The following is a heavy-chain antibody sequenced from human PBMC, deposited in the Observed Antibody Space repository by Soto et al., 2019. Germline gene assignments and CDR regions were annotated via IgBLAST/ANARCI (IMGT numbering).Heavy chain of an antibody. J-gene: IGHJ4*02. CDR3: ARSASIVVVPVAYFDY. CDR2: ISYGGSNK. CDR1: GFPFSSYA. D-gene: IGHD3-22*01. Sequence: GGSLRLSCAASGFPFSSYAMHWVRQAPGKGLEWVAVISYGGSNKYYADSVKGRATISRENYKNTLYLQMNSLRAEDTAVYYCARSASIVVVPVAYFDYWGQGTLVTVSS. V-gene: IGHV3-30-3*01.